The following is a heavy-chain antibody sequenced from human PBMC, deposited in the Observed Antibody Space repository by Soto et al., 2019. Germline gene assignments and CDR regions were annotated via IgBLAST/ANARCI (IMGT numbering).Heavy chain of an antibody. Sequence: SETLSLTCAVSGYSISSGYYWGWIRQPPGKGLEWIGSIYHSGSTYYNPSLKSRVTISVDTSKNQFSLKLSSVTAADTAVYYCALGGYSYGYVHYWGQGTLVTVSS. D-gene: IGHD5-18*01. CDR1: GYSISSGYY. CDR2: IYHSGST. V-gene: IGHV4-38-2*01. CDR3: ALGGYSYGYVHY. J-gene: IGHJ4*02.